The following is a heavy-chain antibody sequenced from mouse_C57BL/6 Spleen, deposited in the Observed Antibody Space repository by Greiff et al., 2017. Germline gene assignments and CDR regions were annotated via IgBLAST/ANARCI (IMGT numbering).Heavy chain of an antibody. CDR3: ARSGHYYGSREYWYFDV. D-gene: IGHD1-1*01. V-gene: IGHV1-39*01. CDR2: INPNYGTT. CDR1: GYSFTDYN. J-gene: IGHJ1*03. Sequence: EVQLQESGPELVKPGASVKISCKASGYSFTDYNMNWVKQSNGKSLEWIGVINPNYGTTSYNQKFKGKATLTVDQSSSTAYMQLNSLTSEDSAVYYCARSGHYYGSREYWYFDVWGTGTTVTVSS.